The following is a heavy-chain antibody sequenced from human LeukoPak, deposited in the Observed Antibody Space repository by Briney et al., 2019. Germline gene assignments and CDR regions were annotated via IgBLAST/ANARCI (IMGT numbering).Heavy chain of an antibody. CDR2: TYSGGST. V-gene: IGHV3-66*02. D-gene: IGHD4-17*01. CDR1: GFSLSTNY. Sequence: PGGSLRLSCAASGFSLSTNYMNWVRQAPGKGLEWVSVTYSGGSTYYADSVKGRFTISRDNSKNTLYLQMNSLRAEDTAVYYCARDLTTVTETYYYYYYGMAVWGKGTTVTVSS. CDR3: ARDLTTVTETYYYYYYGMAV. J-gene: IGHJ6*04.